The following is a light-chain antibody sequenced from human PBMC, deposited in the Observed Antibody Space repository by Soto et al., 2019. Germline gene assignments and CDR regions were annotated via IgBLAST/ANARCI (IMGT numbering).Light chain of an antibody. CDR2: GAS. Sequence: EVVMTQSPATLSVSPGERATLSCRASQTVYSNLAWYQQKPGQAPRLFIYGASTRATGIPDRFSGSGSGTEFTLTISSLEPEDFAVYYCQQRRSWPPTITFGQGTRLEIK. CDR1: QTVYSN. V-gene: IGKV3D-15*01. J-gene: IGKJ5*01. CDR3: QQRRSWPPTIT.